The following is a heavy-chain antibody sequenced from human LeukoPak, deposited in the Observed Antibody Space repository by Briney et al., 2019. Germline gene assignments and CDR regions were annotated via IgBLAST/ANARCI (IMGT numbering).Heavy chain of an antibody. D-gene: IGHD3-3*01. CDR1: RGSIRNGDYY. CDR2: IHYTGST. CDR3: ARAARSFYDL. Sequence: SETLSLTCTVSRGSIRNGDYYWTWIRHHPEKGLEWLGFIHYTGSTYYNPSLKGRVSFSMDTSENHFSLTLHSVTAADTAVYYCARAARSFYDLWGQGSLVIVSS. V-gene: IGHV4-31*03. J-gene: IGHJ4*02.